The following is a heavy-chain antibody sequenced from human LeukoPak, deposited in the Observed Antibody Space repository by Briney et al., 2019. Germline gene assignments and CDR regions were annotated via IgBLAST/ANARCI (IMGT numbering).Heavy chain of an antibody. CDR2: IDNSGTA. D-gene: IGHD2-8*01. CDR3: AGRTIYGVGGACGWFDS. V-gene: IGHV4-59*01. Sequence: SETLSLTCSVSGVSISTYYFNWIRQSPGKGLEWIANIDNSGTAMYNPSLRSRITVSFEKSNNQSFLTMKSVTGADTAVYYWAGRTIYGVGGACGWFDSWGEGAPVSVSS. CDR1: GVSISTYY. J-gene: IGHJ5*01.